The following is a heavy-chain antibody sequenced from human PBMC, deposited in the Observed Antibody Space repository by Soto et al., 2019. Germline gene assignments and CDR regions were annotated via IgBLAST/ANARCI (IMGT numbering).Heavy chain of an antibody. CDR2: ISGSGGST. V-gene: IGHV3-23*01. CDR3: ARGSEYQLLSLDY. CDR1: GFTFSSYA. D-gene: IGHD2-2*01. Sequence: GGSLRLSCAASGFTFSSYAMSWVRQAPGKGLEWVSAISGSGGSTYYADSVKGRFTISRDNSRNTLYLQMNSLRAEDTAVYYCARGSEYQLLSLDYWGQGTLVTVSS. J-gene: IGHJ4*02.